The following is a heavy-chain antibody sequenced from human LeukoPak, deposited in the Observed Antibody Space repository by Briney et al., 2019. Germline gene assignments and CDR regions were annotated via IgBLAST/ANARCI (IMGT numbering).Heavy chain of an antibody. V-gene: IGHV3-23*01. CDR1: GFTFSSYA. CDR3: AKVGIVATTTFDY. D-gene: IGHD5-12*01. CDR2: ISGSGGST. Sequence: GSLGLSCVASGFTFSSYAMSWVRQAPGKGLEWVSAISGSGGSTYYADSVKGRFTISRDNSKNTLYLQMNSLRAEDTAVYYCAKVGIVATTTFDYWGQGTLVTVSS. J-gene: IGHJ4*02.